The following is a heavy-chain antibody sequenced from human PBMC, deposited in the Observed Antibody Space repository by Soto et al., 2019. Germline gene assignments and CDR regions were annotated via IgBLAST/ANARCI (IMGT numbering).Heavy chain of an antibody. CDR3: ARDPSYYGSGSYYYFDQ. CDR1: GFTFSRHA. D-gene: IGHD3-10*01. J-gene: IGHJ4*02. CDR2: ISYDGSDK. Sequence: GAPRLSRAASGFTFSRHAISWVRQAPGKGLEWVAVISYDGSDKYYADSVKGRFTISRDNSKNRLYLQMNSLRPEDTAVYYCARDPSYYGSGSYYYFDQWGQGTLVTVSS. V-gene: IGHV3-30*03.